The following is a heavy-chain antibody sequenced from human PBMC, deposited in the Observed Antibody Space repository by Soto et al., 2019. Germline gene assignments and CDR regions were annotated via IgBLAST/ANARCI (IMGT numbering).Heavy chain of an antibody. J-gene: IGHJ6*02. D-gene: IGHD5-18*01. Sequence: ASVKVSCKASGYTFTSYDINWVRQATGQGLEWMGWMNPNSGNTGYAQKFQGRVTMTRNTSISTAYMELSSLRSEDTAVYYCARGRERIQLWLRDLYGRDVWAQGTRVPVSS. CDR3: ARGRERIQLWLRDLYGRDV. V-gene: IGHV1-8*01. CDR2: MNPNSGNT. CDR1: GYTFTSYD.